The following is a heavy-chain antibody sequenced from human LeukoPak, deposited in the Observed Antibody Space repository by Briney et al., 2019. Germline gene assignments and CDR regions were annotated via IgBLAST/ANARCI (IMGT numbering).Heavy chain of an antibody. J-gene: IGHJ4*02. Sequence: GGSLRLSCAASGFTFSSYGMHWVRQAPGKGLEWVAVISYDGSNKYYADSVKGRFTISRDNAKNSLYLQMNSLRAEDTALYYCAKDMSPDGSNWYFFDSWGQGTLVTVSS. CDR2: ISYDGSNK. V-gene: IGHV3-30*18. D-gene: IGHD6-13*01. CDR1: GFTFSSYG. CDR3: AKDMSPDGSNWYFFDS.